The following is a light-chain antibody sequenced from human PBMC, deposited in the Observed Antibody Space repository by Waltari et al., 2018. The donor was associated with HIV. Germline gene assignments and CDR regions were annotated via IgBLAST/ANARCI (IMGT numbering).Light chain of an antibody. CDR2: DNN. Sequence: QSVLTQPPSVSGAPGQRVTISCTGSSSNIGAGSDVHWYQQLPGTAPKLLIYDNNKRPSGVPDRFSGSKSGTSASLAITGLQAEDEADYYCQSYDGGLRVFGGGTKLTVL. V-gene: IGLV1-40*01. CDR3: QSYDGGLRV. CDR1: SSNIGAGSD. J-gene: IGLJ3*02.